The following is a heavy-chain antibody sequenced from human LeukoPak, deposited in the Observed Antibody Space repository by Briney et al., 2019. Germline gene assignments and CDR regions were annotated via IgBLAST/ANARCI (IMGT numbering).Heavy chain of an antibody. J-gene: IGHJ4*02. CDR3: ARDPDTIVGANFDY. Sequence: PGGSLRLSCAASGFTFSFDWMNWVRQAPGKGLEWVANIKQDGSQKYYVDSVKGRFTISRDNAKNSLYLQMNSLRAEDTAVYYCARDPDTIVGANFDYWGQGTLVTVSS. V-gene: IGHV3-7*01. CDR2: IKQDGSQK. D-gene: IGHD1-26*01. CDR1: GFTFSFDW.